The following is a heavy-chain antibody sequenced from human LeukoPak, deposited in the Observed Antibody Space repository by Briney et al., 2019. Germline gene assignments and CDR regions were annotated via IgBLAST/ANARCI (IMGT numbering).Heavy chain of an antibody. D-gene: IGHD6-19*01. V-gene: IGHV4-34*09. CDR3: ARVVAVAEHIDY. CDR2: IYYSGST. Sequence: SETLSLTCAVYGGSFSGYYWSWIHQPPGKGLEWIGYIYYSGSTYYNPSLKSRVTISVDTSKNQFSLKLSSVTAADTAVYYCARVVAVAEHIDYWGQGTLVTVSS. CDR1: GGSFSGYY. J-gene: IGHJ4*02.